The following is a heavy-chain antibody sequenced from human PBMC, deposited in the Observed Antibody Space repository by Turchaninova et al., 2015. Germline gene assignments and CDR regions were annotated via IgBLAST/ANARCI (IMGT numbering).Heavy chain of an antibody. V-gene: IGHV3-53*02. Sequence: EVQLVETGGGLIQPGGSLRLSCGASGFTVSSNYMSWVRQAPGKGLGWVSVIYCGGSTYYADSVKGRLTISRDNSKNTRYLQMNSLRAEDTAVYFCARDAFGDYVEGMDVWGQGTTVTVSS. CDR3: ARDAFGDYVEGMDV. CDR2: IYCGGST. D-gene: IGHD4-17*01. CDR1: GFTVSSNY. J-gene: IGHJ6*02.